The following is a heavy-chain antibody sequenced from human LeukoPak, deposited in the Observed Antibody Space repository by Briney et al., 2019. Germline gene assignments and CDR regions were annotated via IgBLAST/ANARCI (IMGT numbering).Heavy chain of an antibody. D-gene: IGHD2-21*01. V-gene: IGHV3-7*04. CDR2: INEDGSGK. J-gene: IGHJ1*01. CDR1: GLTFSNQW. Sequence: GGSLRLSCVASGLTFSNQWISWLRQAPGKGLDCVATINEDGSGKYYVDSVKGRFTISRDNAKNSVYLQMNSLRVEDTAVYYCARGGGHYWGQGILVSVSA. CDR3: ARGGGHY.